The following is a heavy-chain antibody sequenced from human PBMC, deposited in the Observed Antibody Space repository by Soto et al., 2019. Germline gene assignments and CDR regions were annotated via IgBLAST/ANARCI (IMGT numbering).Heavy chain of an antibody. CDR1: GGSISSYY. Sequence: QVQLQESGPGLVKPSETLSLTCTVSGGSISSYYWSWIRQPPGKGLEWIGYIYYSGSTNYNPSLKSRVTISVATSKNQFSLKLSSVTAADTAVYYCARAVLRYDILTGYGAFDIWGQGTMVTVSS. D-gene: IGHD3-9*01. V-gene: IGHV4-59*01. CDR3: ARAVLRYDILTGYGAFDI. J-gene: IGHJ3*02. CDR2: IYYSGST.